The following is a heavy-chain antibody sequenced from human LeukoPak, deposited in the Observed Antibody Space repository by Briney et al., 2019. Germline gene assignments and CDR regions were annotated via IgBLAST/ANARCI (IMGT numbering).Heavy chain of an antibody. CDR1: GSSISTSNW. CDR2: IYYGGST. V-gene: IGHV4-28*06. D-gene: IGHD1-26*01. CDR3: ARAWDYFDY. Sequence: PSETLSLTCAVFGSSISTSNWWGWIRQSPGKGLEWIGYIYYGGSTSYSPSLKSRVTMSADTSKNQFSLKLSSVTALDTAVYYCARAWDYFDYWGQGTLVTVSS. J-gene: IGHJ4*02.